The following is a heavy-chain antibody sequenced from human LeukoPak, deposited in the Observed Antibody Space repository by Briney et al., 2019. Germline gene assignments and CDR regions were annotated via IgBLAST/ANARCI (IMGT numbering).Heavy chain of an antibody. CDR2: INPRGST. V-gene: IGHV4-34*01. D-gene: IGHD2-15*01. CDR3: ARELTTQTKASCSGGNYLGYFDY. J-gene: IGHJ4*02. Sequence: SETLSLTCGVYGGSFSGYYWSWICQPPGKGLEWIGEINPRGSTNYNPSLKSRVTLSADTSKNQFSLTLNSVTAADTAVYYCARELTTQTKASCSGGNYLGYFDYCGQGTLVTVSS. CDR1: GGSFSGYY.